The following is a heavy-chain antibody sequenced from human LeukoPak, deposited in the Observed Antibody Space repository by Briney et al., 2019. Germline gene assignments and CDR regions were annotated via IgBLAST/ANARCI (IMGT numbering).Heavy chain of an antibody. Sequence: GGSLRLSCAASGFTFSDYYMSWIRQAPAKGLEWVLYISSSGSTIFYADAVKGRFTISRDNAKNSLYLQMNTQSSGHSPVFFRARDTVAVDYWGQGSLVTVSS. CDR1: GFTFSDYY. J-gene: IGHJ4*02. CDR2: ISSSGSTI. V-gene: IGHV3-11*04. D-gene: IGHD2-15*01. CDR3: ARDTVAVDY.